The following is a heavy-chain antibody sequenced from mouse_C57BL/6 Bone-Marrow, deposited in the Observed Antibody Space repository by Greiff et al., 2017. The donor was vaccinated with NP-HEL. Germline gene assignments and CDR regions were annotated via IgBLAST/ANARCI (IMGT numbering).Heavy chain of an antibody. J-gene: IGHJ3*01. Sequence: VQLQQSGPELVKPGASVKISCKASGYTFTDYYMNWVKQSHGKSLEWIGDINPNNGGTSYNQKFKGKATLTVDKSSSTAYMELRSLTSEDSAVYYWAGDEGGPLFAYWGQGTLVTVSA. CDR1: GYTFTDYY. V-gene: IGHV1-26*01. D-gene: IGHD2-13*01. CDR2: INPNNGGT. CDR3: AGDEGGPLFAY.